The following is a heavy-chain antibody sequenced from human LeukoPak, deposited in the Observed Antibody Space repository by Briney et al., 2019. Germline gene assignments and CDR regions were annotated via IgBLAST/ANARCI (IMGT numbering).Heavy chain of an antibody. J-gene: IGHJ6*03. CDR2: IRSKANSYAT. V-gene: IGHV3-73*01. Sequence: GGSLRLSCAASGFTFSGSAVHWVRQASGKGLEWVGRIRSKANSYATAYAASVKGRFTISRDDSKNTAYLQMNSLKTEDTALYYCTSYGDNDLNYYYSYYMDVWGKGTTVTVSS. CDR1: GFTFSGSA. D-gene: IGHD4-17*01. CDR3: TSYGDNDLNYYYSYYMDV.